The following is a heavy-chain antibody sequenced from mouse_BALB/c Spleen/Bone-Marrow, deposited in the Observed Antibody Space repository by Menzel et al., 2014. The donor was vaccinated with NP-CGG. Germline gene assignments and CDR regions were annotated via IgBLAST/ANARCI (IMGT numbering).Heavy chain of an antibody. CDR1: GYTFINYW. J-gene: IGHJ2*01. V-gene: IGHV1S22*01. D-gene: IGHD2-1*01. CDR2: FYPGSGTT. CDR3: TKGNYFFDY. Sequence: GSELVRPGASVKLSCKASGYTFINYWIHWVKQRPGQGLEWIGNFYPGSGTTNYDEKLKTKATLTVDTFSSTAYMQLSSLTSEDSAVYYCTKGNYFFDYWGQGTTLTVSS.